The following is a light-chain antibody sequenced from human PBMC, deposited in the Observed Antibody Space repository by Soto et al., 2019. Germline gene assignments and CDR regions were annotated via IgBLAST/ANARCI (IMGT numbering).Light chain of an antibody. CDR1: QSVGYH. J-gene: IGKJ1*01. CDR3: QQYDDWPPWT. Sequence: EIVLTQSPATLSLSPVDIATLSCRASQSVGYHLAWYQQKPGQAPRLLIYGASTRATGIPARFSGSGSGTEFTLTISSLQSEDFAVYYCQQYDDWPPWTFGQGTKVDIK. CDR2: GAS. V-gene: IGKV3-15*01.